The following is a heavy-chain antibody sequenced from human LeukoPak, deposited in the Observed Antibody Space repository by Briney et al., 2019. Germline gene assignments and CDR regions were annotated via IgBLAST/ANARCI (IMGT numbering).Heavy chain of an antibody. V-gene: IGHV3-48*03. Sequence: GGSLRLSCAASGFTFSSYEINWVRQAPGRGLEWVSYISSSGSTIYYADSVKGRFTISRDNAKNSLYLQMNSLRAEDTAVYYCARFVSRSRNFDYWGQGTLVTVSS. CDR3: ARFVSRSRNFDY. CDR1: GFTFSSYE. J-gene: IGHJ4*02. CDR2: ISSSGSTI.